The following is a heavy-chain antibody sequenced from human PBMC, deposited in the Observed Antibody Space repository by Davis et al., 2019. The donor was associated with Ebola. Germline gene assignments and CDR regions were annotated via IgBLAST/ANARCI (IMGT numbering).Heavy chain of an antibody. Sequence: MPSETLSLTCAVSGGSISSSNWWSWVRQPPGKGLEWIGEIYHSGSTNYNPSLKSRVTISVDKSKNQFSLKLSSVTAADTAVYYCARGRRGYCSSTSCYQWFDPWGQGTLVTVSS. CDR1: GGSISSSNW. J-gene: IGHJ5*02. CDR2: IYHSGST. CDR3: ARGRRGYCSSTSCYQWFDP. D-gene: IGHD2-2*01. V-gene: IGHV4-4*02.